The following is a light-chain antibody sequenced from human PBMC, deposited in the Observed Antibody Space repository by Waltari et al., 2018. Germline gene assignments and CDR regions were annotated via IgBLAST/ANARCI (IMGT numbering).Light chain of an antibody. J-gene: IGLJ1*01. CDR1: SSNIGRNT. CDR2: SNN. V-gene: IGLV1-44*01. CDR3: AAWDDSLNGLYV. Sequence: QSVLTQPPSASGTPGQRVTIPCSGSSSNIGRNTLTWYQHLPGTAPKLLIYSNNQRPSGVPDRFSGSKSGTSASLAISGLQSEDEADYYCAAWDDSLNGLYVFGTGTKVTVL.